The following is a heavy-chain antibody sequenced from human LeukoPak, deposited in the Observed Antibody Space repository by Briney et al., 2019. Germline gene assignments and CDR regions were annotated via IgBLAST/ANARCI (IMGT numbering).Heavy chain of an antibody. J-gene: IGHJ4*02. V-gene: IGHV1-69*04. Sequence: SVKVSCKAAGGTFSSYAISWERQAAGQGIEWMGRIIPIFGIANYAKKFQGRVTITADKSTSTAYMELSSLRSEDTAVYYCARGNYEGDYWGQGTLVTDSS. CDR2: IIPIFGIA. CDR1: GGTFSSYA. D-gene: IGHD4-11*01. CDR3: ARGNYEGDY.